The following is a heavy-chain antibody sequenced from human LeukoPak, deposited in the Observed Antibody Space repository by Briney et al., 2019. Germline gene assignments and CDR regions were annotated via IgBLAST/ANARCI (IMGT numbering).Heavy chain of an antibody. J-gene: IGHJ5*02. D-gene: IGHD3-16*02. Sequence: PSETLSLTCTVSGGSISSYYWSWIRQPAGEGLEWIGRIYTSGSTNYNPSLKSRVTMSVDTSKNQFSLKLSSVTAADTAVYYCARAPYDYVWGSYRENWFDPWGQGTLVTVSS. CDR1: GGSISSYY. CDR3: ARAPYDYVWGSYRENWFDP. V-gene: IGHV4-4*07. CDR2: IYTSGST.